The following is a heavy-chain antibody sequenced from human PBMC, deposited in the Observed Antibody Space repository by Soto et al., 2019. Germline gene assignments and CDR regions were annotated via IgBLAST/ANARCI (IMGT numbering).Heavy chain of an antibody. CDR1: GGSISSGGYY. CDR3: ARAPGGYCSGSSCRNDWSDP. V-gene: IGHV4-31*01. Sequence: QVQLQESGPGLVKPSQTLSLTCTVSGGSISSGGYYWSWIRQHPGKGLEWIGYIYYSGSTYYNPSLKRPVTTSVDTSKSKFSLKLSSVTAADTAVYYCARAPGGYCSGSSCRNDWSDPWGQGTLVTVSS. D-gene: IGHD2-15*01. CDR2: IYYSGST. J-gene: IGHJ5*02.